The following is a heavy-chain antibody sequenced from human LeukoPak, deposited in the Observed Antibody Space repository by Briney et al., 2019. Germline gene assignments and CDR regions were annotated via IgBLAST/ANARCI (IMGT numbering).Heavy chain of an antibody. V-gene: IGHV1-8*03. Sequence: ASVKVSCKASGYTFTSYDINWVRQATGQGLEWMGWMNPNSGNTGCAQKFQGRVTITRNTSISTAYMELSSLRSEDTAVYYCARGAPMNDFWSGYYSARYNWFDPWGQGTLVTVSS. J-gene: IGHJ5*02. D-gene: IGHD3-3*01. CDR3: ARGAPMNDFWSGYYSARYNWFDP. CDR1: GYTFTSYD. CDR2: MNPNSGNT.